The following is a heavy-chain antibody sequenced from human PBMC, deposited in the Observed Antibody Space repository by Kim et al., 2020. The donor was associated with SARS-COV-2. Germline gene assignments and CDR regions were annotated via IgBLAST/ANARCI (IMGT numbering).Heavy chain of an antibody. V-gene: IGHV4-39*01. CDR3: ARGSGDYGNWFDP. J-gene: IGHJ5*02. D-gene: IGHD6-25*01. Sequence: YNPSLKSRITISADTSKNQFSLKMTSVTAADTALYYCARGSGDYGNWFDPWGQGILVTVSS.